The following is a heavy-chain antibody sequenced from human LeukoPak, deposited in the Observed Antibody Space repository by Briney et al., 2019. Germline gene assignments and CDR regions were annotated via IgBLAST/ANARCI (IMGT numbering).Heavy chain of an antibody. CDR2: ISGSGGST. CDR1: GFTFSSYA. J-gene: IGHJ4*02. D-gene: IGHD3-22*01. Sequence: GGSLRLSCAASGFTFSSYAMSWVRQAPGKGLEWVSAISGSGGSTYYADSVKGRFTISRDNSKNTLYLQMNSLRAEDTAVYYCAKDRYYYDSSGYHYYFDYWGQGTLVTVSS. V-gene: IGHV3-23*01. CDR3: AKDRYYYDSSGYHYYFDY.